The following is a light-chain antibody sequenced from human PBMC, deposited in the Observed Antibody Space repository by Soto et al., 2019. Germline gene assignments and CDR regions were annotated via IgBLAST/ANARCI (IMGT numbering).Light chain of an antibody. Sequence: QSVLTQPASVSGSPGQSITISCTGTSSDVGGYNYVSWYQQHPGKAPKLMMYDVSNRPSGVSNRFSGSKSGNTASLTISGLLAEDEADYYCSSYTSSSTLYVFGTGTKVTVL. CDR2: DVS. CDR1: SSDVGGYNY. J-gene: IGLJ1*01. V-gene: IGLV2-14*01. CDR3: SSYTSSSTLYV.